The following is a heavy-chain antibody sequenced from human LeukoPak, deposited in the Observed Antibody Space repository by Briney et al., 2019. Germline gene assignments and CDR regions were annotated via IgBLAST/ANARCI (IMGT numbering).Heavy chain of an antibody. CDR3: ATVNYDRSGYSGY. J-gene: IGHJ4*02. Sequence: ASVKVSCKVSGYTFTDYYMHWVQQAPGKGLEWMGLVDPEDGETIYAEKFQGRVTITADTSTDTAYMELSSLRSEDTAVYYCATVNYDRSGYSGYWGQGTLVTVSS. CDR2: VDPEDGET. D-gene: IGHD3-22*01. V-gene: IGHV1-69-2*01. CDR1: GYTFTDYY.